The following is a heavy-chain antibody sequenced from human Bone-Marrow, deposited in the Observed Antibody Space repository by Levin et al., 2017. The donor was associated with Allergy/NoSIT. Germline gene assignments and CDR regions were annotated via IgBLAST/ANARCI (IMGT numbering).Heavy chain of an antibody. V-gene: IGHV3-11*01. J-gene: IGHJ3*01. CDR1: GFSMREYL. CDR3: ARDVTDTSASYAFDV. Sequence: KPGGSLRLSCEASGFSMREYLMTWIRQAPGKGLEWISYISSSGISIYSADSVKGRFSISRDIASNSLYLQMTGLRVDDTAVYYCARDVTDTSASYAFDVWGPGTVVTVSS. D-gene: IGHD2-21*02. CDR2: ISSSGISI.